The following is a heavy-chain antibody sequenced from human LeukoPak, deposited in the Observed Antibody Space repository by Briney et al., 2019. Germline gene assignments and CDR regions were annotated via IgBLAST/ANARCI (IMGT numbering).Heavy chain of an antibody. V-gene: IGHV1-2*02. D-gene: IGHD2-15*01. CDR2: INPNSGGT. Sequence: ASVKVSCNASGYTFTDCCIHWVRQAPGQGLEWMGWINPNSGGTNYAQNFQARVTLTSDTSISTVYMELSSLRSDDTAVYYCARGVGYCRGGTCYPAHYWGQGTLVTVSS. CDR1: GYTFTDCC. J-gene: IGHJ4*02. CDR3: ARGVGYCRGGTCYPAHY.